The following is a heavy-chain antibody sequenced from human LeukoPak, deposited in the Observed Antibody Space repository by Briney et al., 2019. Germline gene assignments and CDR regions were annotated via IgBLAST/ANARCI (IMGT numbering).Heavy chain of an antibody. D-gene: IGHD4-23*01. CDR3: ARDSSMTTVVHNWFDP. V-gene: IGHV1-69*13. J-gene: IGHJ5*02. CDR2: IIPIFGTA. Sequence: GASVKVSCKASGYTFTGYYMQWVRQAPGQGLEWMGGIIPIFGTANYAQKFQGRVTITADESTSTAYMELSSLRSEDTAVYYCARDSSMTTVVHNWFDPWGQGTLVTVSS. CDR1: GYTFTGYY.